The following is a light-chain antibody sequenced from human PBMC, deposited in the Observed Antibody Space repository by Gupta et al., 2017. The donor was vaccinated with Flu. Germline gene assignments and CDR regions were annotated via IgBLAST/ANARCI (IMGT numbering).Light chain of an antibody. Sequence: HSVLTLPPSASGTPGQRVTLSCSGSSSNIGSNIVTWYQQLPGTAPKLVLEFNNQRPSGVPVRVSGSKSGTSASLAISGLQSDDEADYYCSAWDDSLNGLLFGGGTKVTVL. CDR2: FNN. CDR1: SSNIGSNI. V-gene: IGLV1-44*01. J-gene: IGLJ2*01. CDR3: SAWDDSLNGLL.